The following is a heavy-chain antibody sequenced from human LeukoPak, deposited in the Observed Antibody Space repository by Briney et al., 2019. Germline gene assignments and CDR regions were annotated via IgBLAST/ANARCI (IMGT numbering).Heavy chain of an antibody. CDR1: GGSFSGYY. D-gene: IGHD3-22*01. CDR3: ARDTYYDSSGYYPYWYFDL. Sequence: SETLSLTCAVYGGSFSGYYWNWIRQPPGKGLEWIGEINHSGSTNYNPSLKSRVTISVDTSKNQFSLKLGSVTAADTAVYYCARDTYYDSSGYYPYWYFDLWGRGTLVTVSS. CDR2: INHSGST. V-gene: IGHV4-34*01. J-gene: IGHJ2*01.